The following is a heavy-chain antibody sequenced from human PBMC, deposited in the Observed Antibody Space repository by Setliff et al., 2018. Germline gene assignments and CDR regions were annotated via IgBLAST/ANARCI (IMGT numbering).Heavy chain of an antibody. CDR2: INPSGGST. V-gene: IGHV1-46*01. J-gene: IGHJ3*02. CDR3: ARVRRPGQGEPDAFDI. D-gene: IGHD3-16*01. CDR1: GYTFTSYY. Sequence: ASVKVSCKASGYTFTSYYMHWVRQAPGQGLEWMGIINPSGGSTSYAQKFQGRVTMTRDTSTSTVYMELSSLRSEDTAVYYCARVRRPGQGEPDAFDIWGQGTMVTVSS.